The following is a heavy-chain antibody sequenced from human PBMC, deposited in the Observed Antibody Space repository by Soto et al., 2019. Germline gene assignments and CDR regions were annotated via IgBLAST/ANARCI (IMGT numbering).Heavy chain of an antibody. J-gene: IGHJ6*02. V-gene: IGHV4-31*03. CDR2: IYYSGST. CDR1: GGSISSGGYY. CDR3: AASCVACGGFNYYGMDV. D-gene: IGHD5-12*01. Sequence: QVQLQASGPGLGKPSQTLSLTCTVSGGSISSGGYYWSWIRQHPGKGLEWIGYIYYSGSTYYNPSLKSRVTISVDTSKNQFSLKLSSVTAADTAVYYCAASCVACGGFNYYGMDVWGQGTTVTVSS.